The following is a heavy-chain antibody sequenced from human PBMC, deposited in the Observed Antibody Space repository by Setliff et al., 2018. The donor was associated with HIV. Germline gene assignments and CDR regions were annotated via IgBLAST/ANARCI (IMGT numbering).Heavy chain of an antibody. CDR1: GYTFTGYF. V-gene: IGHV1-2*02. D-gene: IGHD1-20*01. CDR2: ISPLNGDT. J-gene: IGHJ4*02. Sequence: ASVKVSCKASGYTFTGYFIHWVRQAPGQGLEWMGWISPLNGDTNIPQRFQGRVTMTRDTSINTAYMELNSLRLTSVTATDTAVYYCVRHHYNSFLYFDYWGQGTLVTVSS. CDR3: AVYYCVRHHYNSFLYFDY.